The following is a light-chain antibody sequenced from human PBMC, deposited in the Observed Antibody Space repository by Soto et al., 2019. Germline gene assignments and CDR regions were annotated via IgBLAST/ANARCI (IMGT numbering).Light chain of an antibody. CDR2: GAS. CDR1: QSVSSSY. CDR3: QQRSNWPPGIT. V-gene: IGKV3D-20*02. J-gene: IGKJ5*01. Sequence: IVMTQSPGTLSLSPGERATLSCRASQSVSSSYLAWYQQKPGQAPRLLIYGASSRATGIPDRFSGSGSGTDFTLTISSLEPEDFAVYYCQQRSNWPPGITFGQGTRLEIK.